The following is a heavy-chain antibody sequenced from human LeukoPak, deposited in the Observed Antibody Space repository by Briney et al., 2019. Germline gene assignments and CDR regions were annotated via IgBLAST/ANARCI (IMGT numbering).Heavy chain of an antibody. CDR1: GGSFSGYY. V-gene: IGHV4-34*01. CDR3: ARRYSPHRAFDN. CDR2: INHSGST. D-gene: IGHD5-12*01. Sequence: SETLSLTCAVYGGSFSGYYWSWVRQPPGKGLEWIGEINHSGSTNYNPSLKSRVTISVDTSKNQFSLKLSSVTAADTAVYYCARRYSPHRAFDNWGQGTLVTVSS. J-gene: IGHJ4*02.